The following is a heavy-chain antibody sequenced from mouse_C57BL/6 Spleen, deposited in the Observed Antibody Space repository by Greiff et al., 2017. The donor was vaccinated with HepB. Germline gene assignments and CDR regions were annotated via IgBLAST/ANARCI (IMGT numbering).Heavy chain of an antibody. Sequence: QVQLKQSGPGLVQPSQSLSITCTVSGFSLTSYGVHWVRQSPGKGLEWLGVIWRGGSTDYNAAFMSRLSITKDNSKSQVFFKMNSLQADDTAIYYCAKNRECFGYGNYDYAMDYWGQGTSVTVSS. CDR3: AKNRECFGYGNYDYAMDY. D-gene: IGHD2-1*01. CDR2: IWRGGST. J-gene: IGHJ4*01. V-gene: IGHV2-5*01. CDR1: GFSLTSYG.